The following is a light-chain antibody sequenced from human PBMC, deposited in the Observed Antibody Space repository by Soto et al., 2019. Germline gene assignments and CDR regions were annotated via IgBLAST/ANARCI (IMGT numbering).Light chain of an antibody. Sequence: EIVLTQSPGTLSLSPGERATLSCRTSQATITNYLAWYQQKPGQAPRLLLYGTSNRAAGIPDRFSGSGSGTDFTLTISRLEPEDFAVYYCQQYGDSLYIFGPGTKVEIK. V-gene: IGKV3-20*01. CDR2: GTS. CDR1: QATITNY. CDR3: QQYGDSLYI. J-gene: IGKJ2*01.